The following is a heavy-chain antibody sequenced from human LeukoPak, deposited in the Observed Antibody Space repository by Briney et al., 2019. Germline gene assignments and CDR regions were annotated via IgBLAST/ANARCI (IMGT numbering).Heavy chain of an antibody. V-gene: IGHV3-23*01. D-gene: IGHD4-17*01. J-gene: IGHJ4*02. CDR3: AKIGEYGDYFDY. CDR2: ISGSGGST. CDR1: GFTFSSYA. Sequence: PGGSLRPSCAASGFTFSSYAMSWVRQAPGKGLEWVSAISGSGGSTYYADSVKGRFTISRDNSKNTLYLQMNSLRAEDTAVYYCAKIGEYGDYFDYWGQGTLVTVSS.